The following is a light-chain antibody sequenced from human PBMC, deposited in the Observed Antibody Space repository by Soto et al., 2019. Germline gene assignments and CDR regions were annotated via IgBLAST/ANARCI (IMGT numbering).Light chain of an antibody. CDR3: QQYHNWPPAWT. CDR2: GAP. J-gene: IGKJ1*01. V-gene: IGKV3-15*01. CDR1: ESISRN. Sequence: EIVMTQSPATLSVSPGESATLSCRASESISRNLAWYQQKPGQAPRLLVYGAPTRASGVAARFSGGGSGTDFTLTISSLQSEDFAIYLCQQYHNWPPAWTFGQGTKVEIK.